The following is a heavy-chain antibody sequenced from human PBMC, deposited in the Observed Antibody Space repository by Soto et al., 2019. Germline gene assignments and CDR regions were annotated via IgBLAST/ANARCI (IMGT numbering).Heavy chain of an antibody. J-gene: IGHJ1*01. D-gene: IGHD2-21*01. CDR1: GFIFTDWF. Sequence: HLAQSGPEVKRPGASVKISCKASGFIFTDWFMHWVRQAPGQGPEWMGIINRCGGNSIYSQKFQDRVTMTRDTSTSTLYVELSSLTSADTAVYYCAKEGAIPGEVDAWGQGTLVTVSS. CDR3: AKEGAIPGEVDA. CDR2: INRCGGNS. V-gene: IGHV1-46*01.